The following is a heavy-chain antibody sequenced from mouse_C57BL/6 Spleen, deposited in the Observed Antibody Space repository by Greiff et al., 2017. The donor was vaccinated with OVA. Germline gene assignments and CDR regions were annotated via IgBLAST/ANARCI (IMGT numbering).Heavy chain of an antibody. CDR1: GYTFTSYW. CDR3: AKQGYYSSY. D-gene: IGHD2-12*01. Sequence: VQLQQSGAELVKPGASVKMSCKASGYTFTSYWITWVQQRPGQGLAWIGDIYPCSGNTNYNEKFKSKATLTVDPSSSTAYMQLSSLTSEESAVYYCAKQGYYSSYWGQGTLVTVSA. V-gene: IGHV1-55*01. J-gene: IGHJ3*01. CDR2: IYPCSGNT.